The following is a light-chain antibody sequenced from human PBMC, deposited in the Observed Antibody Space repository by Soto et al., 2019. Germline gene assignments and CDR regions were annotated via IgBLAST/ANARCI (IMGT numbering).Light chain of an antibody. V-gene: IGKV3-15*01. CDR2: GAS. CDR1: QSVDSN. J-gene: IGKJ2*01. CDR3: QQYNNWPPYT. Sequence: EVVMTQSPATLSVSPGERATLSCRASQSVDSNLAWYQQKPGQAPRLLIHGASTRATGITARFSGSGSGTEFTLTISSLQSEDFAVYYCQQYNNWPPYTFGQGTKLEIK.